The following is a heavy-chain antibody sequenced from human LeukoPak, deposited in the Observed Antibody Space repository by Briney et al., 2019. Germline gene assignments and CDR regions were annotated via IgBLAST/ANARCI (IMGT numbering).Heavy chain of an antibody. V-gene: IGHV1-24*01. CDR2: FDPEDGET. J-gene: IGHJ5*02. CDR3: TTDGAKIAAAGWFDP. D-gene: IGHD6-13*01. Sequence: ASVKVSCKVSGYTLTELSMHWVRQAPGKGLEWMGGFDPEDGETIYAQKFQGRVTMTEDTSTDTAYMELSSLRSEDTAVYYCTTDGAKIAAAGWFDPWGQGTLVTVSS. CDR1: GYTLTELS.